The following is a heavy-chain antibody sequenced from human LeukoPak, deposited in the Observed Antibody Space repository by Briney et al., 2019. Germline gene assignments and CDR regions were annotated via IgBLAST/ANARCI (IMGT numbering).Heavy chain of an antibody. CDR2: VAYTGST. D-gene: IGHD1-14*01. CDR1: GGSITSGEHY. J-gene: IGHJ4*02. Sequence: PSQTLSLTCTVSGGSITSGEHYCSWIRQPPGKGLEWIGYVAYTGSTNYNPSLSSRVTMSVDASKNQFSLKLSSVTAADTAVYYCARGQPYYFDYWGQGILVTVSS. V-gene: IGHV4-30-4*01. CDR3: ARGQPYYFDY.